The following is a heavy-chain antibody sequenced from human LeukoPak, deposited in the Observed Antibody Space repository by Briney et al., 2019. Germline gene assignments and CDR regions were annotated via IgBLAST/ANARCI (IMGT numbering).Heavy chain of an antibody. CDR2: IYYTGST. V-gene: IGHV4-61*01. J-gene: IGHJ6*04. CDR3: ARDPYGMDV. Sequence: PSETLSLTCTVSGGSVSSGSSYWSWIRQPPGKGLEWIAYIYYTGSTNYNPSLKSRATISVDTSKNQFSLNLRSVTAADTAVYYCARDPYGMDVWGKGTTVTVSS. CDR1: GGSVSSGSSY.